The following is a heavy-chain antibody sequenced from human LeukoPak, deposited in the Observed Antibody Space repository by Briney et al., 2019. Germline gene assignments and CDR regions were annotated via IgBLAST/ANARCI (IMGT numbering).Heavy chain of an antibody. CDR2: INPSGGST. V-gene: IGHV1-46*01. Sequence: ASVKVSCKASGYTFTSYYMHWVRQAPGQGLEWMGIINPSGGSTSYAQKFQGRVTMTRHTSTSTVYMELSSLGSEDTAVYYCARGGLGYYDSSGYYYAPFQSEWGIDYWGQGTLVTVSS. CDR1: GYTFTSYY. J-gene: IGHJ4*02. CDR3: ARGGLGYYDSSGYYYAPFQSEWGIDY. D-gene: IGHD3-22*01.